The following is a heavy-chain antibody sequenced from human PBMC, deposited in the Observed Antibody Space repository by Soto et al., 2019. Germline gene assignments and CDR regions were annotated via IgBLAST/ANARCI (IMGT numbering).Heavy chain of an antibody. CDR2: INPNSGGT. CDR3: ARGDSSGWYIGFDP. Sequence: ASVKVSCKASGYTFTGYYMHWVRQAPGQGLEWMGWINPNSGGTNYAQKFQGWVTMTRDTSISTACMELSRLRSDDTAVYYCARGDSSGWYIGFDPWGQGTLVTVSS. J-gene: IGHJ5*02. D-gene: IGHD6-19*01. V-gene: IGHV1-2*04. CDR1: GYTFTGYY.